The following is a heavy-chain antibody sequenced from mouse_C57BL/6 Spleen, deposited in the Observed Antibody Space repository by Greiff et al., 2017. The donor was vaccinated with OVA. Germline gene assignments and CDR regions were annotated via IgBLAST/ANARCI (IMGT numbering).Heavy chain of an antibody. D-gene: IGHD2-12*01. Sequence: VQLQESGAELVRPGASVTLSCKASGYTFTDYEMHWVKQTPVHGLEWIGAIDPETGGTAYNQKFKGKAILTADKSSSTAYMELRSLTSEDSAVYYCTRSHHDVFAYWGQGTLVTVSA. V-gene: IGHV1-15*01. J-gene: IGHJ3*01. CDR1: GYTFTDYE. CDR2: IDPETGGT. CDR3: TRSHHDVFAY.